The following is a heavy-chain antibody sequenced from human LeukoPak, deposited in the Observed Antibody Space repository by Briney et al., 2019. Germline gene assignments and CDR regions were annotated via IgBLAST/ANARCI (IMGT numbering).Heavy chain of an antibody. CDR3: ARSSYSSSSSV. CDR2: INSDGSEG. J-gene: IGHJ3*01. D-gene: IGHD6-6*01. Sequence: GGSLRLSCAVSGFTFSGFWMSWSRQAPGKGLEWVASINSDGSEGYYADVVKGRFTISRDNAKNSLYLQINSLRTEDTAVYYCARSSYSSSSSVWGQGTMVTVSS. CDR1: GFTFSGFW. V-gene: IGHV3-7*03.